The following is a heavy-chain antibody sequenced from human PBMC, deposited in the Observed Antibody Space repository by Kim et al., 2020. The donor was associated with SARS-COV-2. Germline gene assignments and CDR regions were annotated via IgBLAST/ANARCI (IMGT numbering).Heavy chain of an antibody. V-gene: IGHV4-34*01. CDR3: ARFADHYSSGWYLPAAFY. CDR1: GGSFSGYY. J-gene: IGHJ3*02. D-gene: IGHD6-19*01. Sequence: SETLSLTCAVYGGSFSGYYWSWIRQPPGKGLEWIGEINHSGSTNYNPSLKSRVTISVDTSKNQFSLKLSSVTAADTAVYYCARFADHYSSGWYLPAAFY. CDR2: INHSGST.